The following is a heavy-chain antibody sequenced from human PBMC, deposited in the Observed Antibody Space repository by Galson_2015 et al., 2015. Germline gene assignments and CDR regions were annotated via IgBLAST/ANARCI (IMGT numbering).Heavy chain of an antibody. D-gene: IGHD3-16*01. CDR3: TTGHKTVGDLDY. V-gene: IGHV3-15*01. Sequence: SLRLSCAASGFTFNNAWVSWVRQAPGKGLEWVGRIKSKTDGGTRDYAAPVRGRFIISRDDSKNTLFLQMSRLTTDDTAVYYCTTGHKTVGDLDYWGQGTLVIVSA. CDR2: IKSKTDGGTR. CDR1: GFTFNNAW. J-gene: IGHJ4*02.